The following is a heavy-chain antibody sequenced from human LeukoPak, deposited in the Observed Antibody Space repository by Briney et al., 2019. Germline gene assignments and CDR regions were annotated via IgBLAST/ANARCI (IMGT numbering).Heavy chain of an antibody. CDR3: ATSRGVLTPFDY. CDR1: GGSISSYY. CDR2: FYYSGST. V-gene: IGHV4-59*01. Sequence: SETLSLTCTVSGGSISSYYWSWIRQPPGKGLQWIGYFYYSGSTNYNPSLKRRVTISGDTSKNQFSLKLNSVTAADTAVYYCATSRGVLTPFDYWGQGTLVTVSS. J-gene: IGHJ4*02. D-gene: IGHD3-10*01.